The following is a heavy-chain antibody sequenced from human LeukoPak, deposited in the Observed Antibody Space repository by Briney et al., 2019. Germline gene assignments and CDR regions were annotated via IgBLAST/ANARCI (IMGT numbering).Heavy chain of an antibody. D-gene: IGHD3-22*01. J-gene: IGHJ6*03. CDR2: FNPNSGGT. Sequence: GASVKLSCTAAGYIFTGYRMHWAREAPGQRLGWMGGFNPNSGGTNYAQRFQGRDTLTRETSINTAYMEMSSLRSDDTAVDYCARVATYYYDSGDYSSAYNYMDVWGKGTTVTVSS. V-gene: IGHV1-2*02. CDR3: ARVATYYYDSGDYSSAYNYMDV. CDR1: GYIFTGYR.